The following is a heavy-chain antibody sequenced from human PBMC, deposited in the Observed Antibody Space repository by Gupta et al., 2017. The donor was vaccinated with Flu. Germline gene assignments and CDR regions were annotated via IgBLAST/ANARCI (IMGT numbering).Heavy chain of an antibody. Sequence: QVQLQESGPGLVKPSQTLSLTCTVSGGSISSGSYYWSWIRQPAGKGLEWIGRIYTSGSTNYNPSLKSRVTISVDTSKNQFSLKLSSVTAADTAVYYCASSSGTYYYYGMDVWGQGTTVTVSS. J-gene: IGHJ6*02. CDR1: GGSISSGSYY. CDR3: ASSSGTYYYYGMDV. V-gene: IGHV4-61*02. CDR2: IYTSGST. D-gene: IGHD3-10*01.